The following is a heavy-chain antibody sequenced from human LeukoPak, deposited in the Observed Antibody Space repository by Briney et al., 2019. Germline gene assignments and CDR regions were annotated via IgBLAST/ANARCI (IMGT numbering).Heavy chain of an antibody. V-gene: IGHV3-11*06. J-gene: IGHJ3*02. CDR3: ARVEGLAVAENAFDI. D-gene: IGHD6-19*01. Sequence: GSLRLSCAASGLTFSDYYMSWIRQAPGKGLEWVSYISSSSSYTNYADSVKGRFTISRDNAKNSLYLQMNSLRAEDTAVYYCARVEGLAVAENAFDIWGQGTMVTVSS. CDR2: ISSSSSYT. CDR1: GLTFSDYY.